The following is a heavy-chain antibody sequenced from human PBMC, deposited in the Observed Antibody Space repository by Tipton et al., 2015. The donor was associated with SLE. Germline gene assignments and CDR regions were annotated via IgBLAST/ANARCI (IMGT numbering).Heavy chain of an antibody. CDR3: ASSPSFDY. V-gene: IGHV4-34*01. CDR1: GGSFSGYY. Sequence: TLSLTCAVYGGSFSGYYWSWIRQPPGKGLEYIGEINHRGSTNYNPSLKSRVTISVDTSKNQFSLKLTYVTAADTAVYYCASSPSFDYWGQGTLVTVSS. CDR2: INHRGST. J-gene: IGHJ4*02.